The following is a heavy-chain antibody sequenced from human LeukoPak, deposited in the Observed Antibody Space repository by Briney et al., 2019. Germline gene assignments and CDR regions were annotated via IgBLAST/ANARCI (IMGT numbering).Heavy chain of an antibody. J-gene: IGHJ4*02. V-gene: IGHV4-39*01. Sequence: SESLSLTCTVSGGSISSSSYYWGWIRQPPGKGLEWIGSIYYSGSTYYNPSLKSTITISVDASKYQLTLKLSSVTAADTAVYYCARHEAPADAMVDYWGQGTLVTVSS. D-gene: IGHD2-2*01. CDR2: IYYSGST. CDR1: GGSISSSSYY. CDR3: ARHEAPADAMVDY.